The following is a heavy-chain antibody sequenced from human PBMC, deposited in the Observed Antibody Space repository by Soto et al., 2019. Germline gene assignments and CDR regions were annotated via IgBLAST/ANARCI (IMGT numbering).Heavy chain of an antibody. V-gene: IGHV4-61*01. J-gene: IGHJ6*02. CDR1: GGSVSSGSYY. CDR3: AGSGATAYYHYGMDV. Sequence: LSLTCTVSGGSVSSGSYYWSWIRQPPGKGLEWIGYIYYSGSTNNNPSLKSRVTISVDTSKNQFTLKLSSVTAADTAVYYCAGSGATAYYHYGMDVWGQGTTVTVSS. CDR2: IYYSGST. D-gene: IGHD1-26*01.